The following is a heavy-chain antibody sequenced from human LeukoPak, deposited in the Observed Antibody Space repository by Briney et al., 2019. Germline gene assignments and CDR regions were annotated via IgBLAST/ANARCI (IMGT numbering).Heavy chain of an antibody. J-gene: IGHJ2*01. CDR2: FDPEDGET. CDR3: ATPQFSNDSTSIAAAGTQYWYFDL. Sequence: ASVKVSCKVSGYTLTELSMHWVRQAPGKGLEWMGGFDPEDGETIYARKFQGRVTMTEDTSTDTAYMELSSLRSEDTAMYYCATPQFSNDSTSIAAAGTQYWYFDLWGRGNLVTVSS. CDR1: GYTLTELS. D-gene: IGHD6-13*01. V-gene: IGHV1-24*01.